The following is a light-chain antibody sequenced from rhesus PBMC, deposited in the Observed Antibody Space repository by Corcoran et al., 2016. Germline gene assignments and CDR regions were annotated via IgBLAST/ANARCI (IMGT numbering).Light chain of an antibody. V-gene: IGKV2S15*01. J-gene: IGKJ2*01. CDR2: DVS. Sequence: DIVMTQTPLSLPVTPGEPASISCRSSQSLLDSGGKTYLYWFLQKQGQSPQLLISDVSNRAPGVPDRVSGSGSGTDFTVKISRVEAEDVGIYYCLQGTQLPYSFGPGTKVEIK. CDR1: QSLLDSGGKTY. CDR3: LQGTQLPYS.